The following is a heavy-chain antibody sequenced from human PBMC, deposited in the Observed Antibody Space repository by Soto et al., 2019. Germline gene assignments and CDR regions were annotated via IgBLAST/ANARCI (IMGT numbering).Heavy chain of an antibody. Sequence: QVQLQESGPGLVKPSETLSLTCTVSGGSISSYYWSWIRQPPGKGLEWIGYIYYSGSTNYNPSLKSRVPISVDTSKNQFSLKLSSVTAADTAVYYCARGGNPKLQTYWGQGTLVTVSS. V-gene: IGHV4-59*01. CDR3: ARGGNPKLQTY. CDR2: IYYSGST. CDR1: GGSISSYY. D-gene: IGHD4-4*01. J-gene: IGHJ4*02.